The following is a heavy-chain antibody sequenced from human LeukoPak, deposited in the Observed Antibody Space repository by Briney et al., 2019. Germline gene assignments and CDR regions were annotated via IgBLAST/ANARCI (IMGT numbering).Heavy chain of an antibody. CDR1: GGSFSGYY. CDR2: INHSGST. D-gene: IGHD6-6*01. Sequence: PSETLSLTCAVYGGSFSGYYWSWIRQPPGKGLEWIGEINHSGSTNYNPSLKSRVTISVDTSKNQFSLKLSSVTAADTAMYYCARHGLVAARHAFDIWGQGTMVTVSS. J-gene: IGHJ3*02. CDR3: ARHGLVAARHAFDI. V-gene: IGHV4-34*01.